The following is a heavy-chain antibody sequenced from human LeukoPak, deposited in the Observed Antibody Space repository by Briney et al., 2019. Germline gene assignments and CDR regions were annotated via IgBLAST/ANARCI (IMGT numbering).Heavy chain of an antibody. D-gene: IGHD2-8*01. J-gene: IGHJ4*02. Sequence: PSETLSLTCTVSGGSISSTGYFWGWFRQPPGKGLEWIGSIHYSGSTYYNPSLKSRITVSVDTSKNQFSLRLSSVTAADTAVYFCAKWASDNRAFDLWGRGTLVTVSS. V-gene: IGHV4-39*01. CDR2: IHYSGST. CDR3: AKWASDNRAFDL. CDR1: GGSISSTGYF.